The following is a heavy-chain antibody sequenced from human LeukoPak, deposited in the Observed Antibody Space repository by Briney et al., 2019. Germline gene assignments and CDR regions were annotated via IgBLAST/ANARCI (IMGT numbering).Heavy chain of an antibody. Sequence: PGGSLRLSCAASGFTFSSYWMSWVRQAPGKGLEWVANIKQDGSEKYYVDSVKGRFTISRDNAKNSLYLQLESVRDEDTAVYYCARGRNYGFDVWGQGTMVIVSS. V-gene: IGHV3-7*02. CDR1: GFTFSSYW. CDR3: ARGRNYGFDV. D-gene: IGHD1-14*01. CDR2: IKQDGSEK. J-gene: IGHJ3*01.